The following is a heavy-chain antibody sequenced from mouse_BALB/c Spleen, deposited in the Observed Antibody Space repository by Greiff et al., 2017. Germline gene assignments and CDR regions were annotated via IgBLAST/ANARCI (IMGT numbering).Heavy chain of an antibody. J-gene: IGHJ2*02. V-gene: IGHV1-4*01. Sequence: VQLQQSGAELARPGASVKMSCKASGYTFTSDTMHWVNQRPGQGLEWIGYINPSSGYTNYNQKFKDKATLTADKSSSTDYMQLSSLTSEDSAVYYCARCGSSYRYYFDYWGQGTSLTVSS. CDR2: INPSSGYT. D-gene: IGHD1-1*01. CDR3: ARCGSSYRYYFDY. CDR1: GYTFTSDT.